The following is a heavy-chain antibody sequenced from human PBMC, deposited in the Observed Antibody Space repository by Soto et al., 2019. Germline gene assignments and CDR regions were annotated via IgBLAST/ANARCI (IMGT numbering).Heavy chain of an antibody. D-gene: IGHD4-4*01. CDR3: ARDYSNQGLLYYYYGMDV. V-gene: IGHV4-31*03. J-gene: IGHJ6*02. Sequence: SEILSLTCTVSGGSISSGGYYWSWIRQHPGKGLEWIGYIYYSGSTYYNPSLKSRVTISVDTSKNQFSLKLSSVTAADTAVYYCARDYSNQGLLYYYYGMDVWGQGTTVTVSS. CDR2: IYYSGST. CDR1: GGSISSGGYY.